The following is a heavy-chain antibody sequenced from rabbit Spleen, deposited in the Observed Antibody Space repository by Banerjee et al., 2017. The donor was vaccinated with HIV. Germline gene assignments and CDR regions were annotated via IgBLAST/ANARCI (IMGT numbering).Heavy chain of an antibody. Sequence: QSLEESGGDLVKPGASLTLSCIASGVSFSSNSYMCWVRQAPGKGLEWIACIDTGSSGFTYFASWAKGRFTISKASSTTVTLQMTSLTAADTATYFCARDLITAVGWNFNLWGQGTLVTVS. D-gene: IGHD2-1*01. CDR1: GVSFSSNSY. J-gene: IGHJ4*01. CDR2: IDTGSSGFT. CDR3: ARDLITAVGWNFNL. V-gene: IGHV1S40*01.